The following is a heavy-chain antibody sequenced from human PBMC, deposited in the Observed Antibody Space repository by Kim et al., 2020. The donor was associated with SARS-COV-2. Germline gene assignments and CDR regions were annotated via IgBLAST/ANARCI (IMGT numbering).Heavy chain of an antibody. CDR1: GYSFTSYW. V-gene: IGHV5-10-1*01. Sequence: GESLKISCKGSGYSFTSYWISWVRQMPGKGLEWMGRIDPSDSYTNYSPSFQGHVTISADKSISTAYLQWSSLKASDTAMYYCARHWGGYSGYERNRGYGMDVWGQGTTVTVSS. D-gene: IGHD5-12*01. J-gene: IGHJ6*02. CDR3: ARHWGGYSGYERNRGYGMDV. CDR2: IDPSDSYT.